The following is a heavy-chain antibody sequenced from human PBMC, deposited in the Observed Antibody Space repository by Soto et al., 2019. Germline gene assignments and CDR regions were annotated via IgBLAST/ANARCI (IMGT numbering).Heavy chain of an antibody. V-gene: IGHV1-69*08. CDR1: GGTFSSHT. Sequence: QDQLVQSGAEVKKPGSSVKVSCKASGGTFSSHTFSWVRQAPGQGLEWMGRIIPALGTATYAQKFQGRVTSTAAQSAPTVYMVLNRFRSEETAVYYCATPACGDYWYFDLWGRRTLVPVSS. D-gene: IGHD4-17*01. CDR2: IIPALGTA. CDR3: ATPACGDYWYFDL. J-gene: IGHJ2*01.